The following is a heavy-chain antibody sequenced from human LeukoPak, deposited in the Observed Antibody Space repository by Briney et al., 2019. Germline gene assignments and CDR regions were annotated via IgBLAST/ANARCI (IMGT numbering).Heavy chain of an antibody. V-gene: IGHV3-21*01. D-gene: IGHD6-13*01. Sequence: GGSLRLSCAASGFTLSSCSMNWVRQAPGKGLDWVSSISRSSGYVFYADSMKGRFTVSRDNSKNSLYLQMNTLRAEDTAVYYCARFPEGSSTWSIDFWGQGTLVTVSS. CDR1: GFTLSSCS. CDR3: ARFPEGSSTWSIDF. J-gene: IGHJ4*02. CDR2: ISRSSGYV.